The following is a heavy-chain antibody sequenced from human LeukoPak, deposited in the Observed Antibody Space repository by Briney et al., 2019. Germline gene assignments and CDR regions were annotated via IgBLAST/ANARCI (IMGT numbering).Heavy chain of an antibody. J-gene: IGHJ4*02. CDR3: ARGVLEQWLVNDY. V-gene: IGHV3-48*01. D-gene: IGHD6-19*01. CDR2: ISSSSSTI. Sequence: PGGSLRLSCAASGFTFSSYAMHWVRQAPGKGLEWVSYISSSSSTIYYADSVKGRFTISRDNAKNSLYLQMNSLRAEDTAVYYCARGVLEQWLVNDYWGQGTLVTVSS. CDR1: GFTFSSYA.